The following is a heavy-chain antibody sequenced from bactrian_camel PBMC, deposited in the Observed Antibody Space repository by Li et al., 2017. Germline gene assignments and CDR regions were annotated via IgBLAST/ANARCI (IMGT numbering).Heavy chain of an antibody. CDR1: GFTFSSYA. CDR3: AKGMTTIWSTSLTLDY. Sequence: DVQLVESGGGLVQPGGSLRLSCAASGFTFSSYAMSWVRQAPGKGLERVSAINGGGGGSTYYADSVKGRFTISRDNAKNTLYLQLNSLKTEDTAMYYCAKGMTTIWSTSLTLDYRGQGTQVTVS. D-gene: IGHD5*01. V-gene: IGHV3S31*01. CDR2: INGGGGGST. J-gene: IGHJ4*01.